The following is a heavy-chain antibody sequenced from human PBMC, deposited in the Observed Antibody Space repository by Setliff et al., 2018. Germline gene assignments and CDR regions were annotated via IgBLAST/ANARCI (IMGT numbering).Heavy chain of an antibody. CDR2: ISGSGGST. Sequence: GGSLRLSCAASGFTFSSYAITWVRQAPGKGLEWVSMISGSGGSTYYADSVKGRFTISRDNSKNTLYLQMNSLRAEDTAVYYCAKDGSGVYSSSWYYFDYWGQGTLVTVSS. J-gene: IGHJ4*02. D-gene: IGHD6-13*01. CDR3: AKDGSGVYSSSWYYFDY. V-gene: IGHV3-23*01. CDR1: GFTFSSYA.